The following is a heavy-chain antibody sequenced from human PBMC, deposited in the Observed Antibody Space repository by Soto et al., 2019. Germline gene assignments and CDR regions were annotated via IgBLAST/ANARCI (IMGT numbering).Heavy chain of an antibody. D-gene: IGHD1-20*01. CDR2: IYYSGST. Sequence: LSLTWTVSNSSISSYSWSWLRQPPGKSLEWLGYIYYSGSTNYNPSLKSRVTISVDTSKNQFSLKLSSVTAADTAVYYCASISCTATGINFAAFDIGAHETRLPS. V-gene: IGHV4-59*01. CDR3: ASISCTATGINFAAFDI. CDR1: NSSISSYS. J-gene: IGHJ3*02.